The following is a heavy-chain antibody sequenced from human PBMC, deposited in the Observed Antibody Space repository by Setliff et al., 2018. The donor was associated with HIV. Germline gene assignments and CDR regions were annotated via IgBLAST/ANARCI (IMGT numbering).Heavy chain of an antibody. J-gene: IGHJ3*02. CDR1: GFTLRSFA. CDR2: INNHGDNT. Sequence: PGGSLRLSCSASGFTLRSFAMHWVRQAPGKGLEYVSSINNHGDNTYYADSVKGRFTVSRDNSRNTLDLQMSSLRPEDTAVYYCVKDYSSSWGAFDIWGQGTMVTVSS. CDR3: VKDYSSSWGAFDI. V-gene: IGHV3-64D*09. D-gene: IGHD6-13*01.